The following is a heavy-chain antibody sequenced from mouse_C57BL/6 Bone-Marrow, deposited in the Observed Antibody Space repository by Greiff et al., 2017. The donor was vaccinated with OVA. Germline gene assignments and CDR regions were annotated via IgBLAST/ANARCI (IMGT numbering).Heavy chain of an antibody. Sequence: EVKLVESGGGLVQPGGSMKLSCAASGFTFSGAWMDWVRQSPEKGLEWVAEIRNKANNHATYYAESVRGRFTISSAEYNSCVYLQRNSFRDEDTDIYYCARAPNWSAMDYWGQGTSVTVSS. J-gene: IGHJ4*01. CDR2: IRNKANNHAT. D-gene: IGHD4-1*01. CDR3: ARAPNWSAMDY. V-gene: IGHV6-6*01. CDR1: GFTFSGAW.